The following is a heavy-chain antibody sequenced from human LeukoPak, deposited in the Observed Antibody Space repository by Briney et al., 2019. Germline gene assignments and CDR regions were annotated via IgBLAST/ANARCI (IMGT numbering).Heavy chain of an antibody. CDR1: GFSVSKPW. D-gene: IGHD6-6*01. Sequence: GGSLRLSCAASGFSVSKPWMSWVRPAPGKGLEWVGRIKRKTEGGTTDFAAPVKGRSTISRDDSKNTLSLQMNSLKTEDTAVYYCTTAGLVVDAFDVWGQGTLVTVSS. CDR2: IKRKTEGGTT. CDR3: TTAGLVVDAFDV. J-gene: IGHJ3*01. V-gene: IGHV3-15*01.